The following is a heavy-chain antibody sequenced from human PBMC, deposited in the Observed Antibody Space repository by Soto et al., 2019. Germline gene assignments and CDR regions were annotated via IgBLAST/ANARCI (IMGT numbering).Heavy chain of an antibody. D-gene: IGHD2-15*01. V-gene: IGHV3-11*01. Sequence: GGSLRLSCAASGFTFSDYYMSWIRQAPGKGLEWVSYISSSGSTIYYADSVKGRFSISSDNARNSLYLQMNSLRAEDTAVYYCARVVYCSGGSCYPHDAFDIWGQGTMVTVSS. CDR2: ISSSGSTI. CDR3: ARVVYCSGGSCYPHDAFDI. J-gene: IGHJ3*02. CDR1: GFTFSDYY.